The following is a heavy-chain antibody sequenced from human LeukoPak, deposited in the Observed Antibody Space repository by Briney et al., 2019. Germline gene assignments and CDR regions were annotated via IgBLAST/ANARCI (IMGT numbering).Heavy chain of an antibody. CDR3: AGGAAAGGGYYFDY. Sequence: PSETLSPTCTVSGGSISSSSYYWGWIRQPPGKGLEWIGSIYTSGSTNYNPSLKSRVTMSVDTSKNQFSLKLSSVTAADTAVYYCAGGAAAGGGYYFDYWGQGTLVTVSS. CDR1: GGSISSSSYY. D-gene: IGHD6-13*01. CDR2: IYTSGST. J-gene: IGHJ4*02. V-gene: IGHV4-39*07.